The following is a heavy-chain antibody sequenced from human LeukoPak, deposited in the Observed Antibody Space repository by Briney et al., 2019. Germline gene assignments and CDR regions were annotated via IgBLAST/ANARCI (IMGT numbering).Heavy chain of an antibody. J-gene: IGHJ4*02. V-gene: IGHV1-69*04. D-gene: IGHD2-21*01. Sequence: SVKVSCKASGGTFSSYAISWVRQAPGQGLEWMGRIIPILGIANYAQKFQGRVTITTDESTSTAYMELSSLRSEDTAVYYCARARGEQHIGTYYFDYWGQGTLVTVSS. CDR3: ARARGEQHIGTYYFDY. CDR2: IIPILGIA. CDR1: GGTFSSYA.